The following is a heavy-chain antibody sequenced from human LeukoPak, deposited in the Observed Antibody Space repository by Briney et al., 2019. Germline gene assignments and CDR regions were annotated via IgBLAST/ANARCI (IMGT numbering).Heavy chain of an antibody. CDR1: SDYW. D-gene: IGHD3-22*01. Sequence: SDYWMSWVRQPPGKGLEWIGSIYYSGSTYYNPSLKSRVTISVDTSKNQFSLKLSSVTAADTAVYYCARDRYYYDRGQARTYNWFDPWGQGTLVTVSS. CDR2: IYYSGST. J-gene: IGHJ5*02. V-gene: IGHV4-39*07. CDR3: ARDRYYYDRGQARTYNWFDP.